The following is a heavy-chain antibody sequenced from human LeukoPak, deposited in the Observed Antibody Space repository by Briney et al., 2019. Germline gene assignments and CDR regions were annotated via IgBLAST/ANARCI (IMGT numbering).Heavy chain of an antibody. CDR1: GFTFSSYW. Sequence: PGGSLRLSCAASGFTFSSYWMHWVRQDPGKGLVWVSRINGDGSRTSYADSVKGRFTISRDNAKNTLYLQMNSLRAEDTAVYYCARDGSRAMVRGVTSNFDYWGQGTLVTVSS. CDR3: ARDGSRAMVRGVTSNFDY. CDR2: INGDGSRT. J-gene: IGHJ4*02. D-gene: IGHD3-10*01. V-gene: IGHV3-74*01.